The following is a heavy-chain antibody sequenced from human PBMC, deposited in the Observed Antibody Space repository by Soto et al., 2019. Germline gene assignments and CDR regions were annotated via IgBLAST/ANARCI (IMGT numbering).Heavy chain of an antibody. Sequence: GGSLSLPCAASGFSLSNYAMTWVRQAPGKGLDWVSGITGSADKTYYADSVKGRFIISRDNSKNTLYLQMNSLRAEDTALYYCARDCSSSSCSVWHYWGQGTLVTVSS. D-gene: IGHD2-2*01. V-gene: IGHV3-23*01. CDR1: GFSLSNYA. J-gene: IGHJ4*02. CDR3: ARDCSSSSCSVWHY. CDR2: ITGSADKT.